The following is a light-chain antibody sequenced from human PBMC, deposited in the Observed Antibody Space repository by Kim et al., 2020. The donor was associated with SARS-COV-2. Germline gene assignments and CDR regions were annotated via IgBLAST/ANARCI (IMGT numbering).Light chain of an antibody. V-gene: IGLV3-19*01. J-gene: IGLJ2*01. Sequence: VALGQTVRITCQGDSLRSIYAAWYQQKPGQAPVLVIYGKNNRPSGIPDRFSGSNSGNTASLTITGAQAEDEADYYCDSRDSSGNRLFGGGTQLTVL. CDR1: SLRSIY. CDR2: GKN. CDR3: DSRDSSGNRL.